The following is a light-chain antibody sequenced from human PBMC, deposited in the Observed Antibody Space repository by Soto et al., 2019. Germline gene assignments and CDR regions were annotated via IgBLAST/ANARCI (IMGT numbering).Light chain of an antibody. V-gene: IGKV3-20*01. CDR1: QSVSSTS. CDR2: DAS. Sequence: EIVLTQSPGTLSLSPGERAALSCRASQSVSSTSLAWYQQKPGQAPRLLIYDASSRATDIPDRFSGSGSGTDFTLTISRLEPEDFALYYCQQYGGAPPKYTFGQGTKLEIK. J-gene: IGKJ2*01. CDR3: QQYGGAPPKYT.